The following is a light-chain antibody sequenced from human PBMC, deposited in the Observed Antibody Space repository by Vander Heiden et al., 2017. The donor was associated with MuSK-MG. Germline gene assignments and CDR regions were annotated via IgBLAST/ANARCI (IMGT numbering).Light chain of an antibody. V-gene: IGKV1-33*01. Sequence: DIQMTQSPSSLSASVGDRVTISCQTSKDISVYLNWYQQKPGKAPKLLIYDVSHLEAGVSSRFSGGGSGTDFTLTISSLQPEDIATYYCQQYDKYRTHFGPGTKVNIK. J-gene: IGKJ3*01. CDR3: QQYDKYRTH. CDR2: DVS. CDR1: KDISVY.